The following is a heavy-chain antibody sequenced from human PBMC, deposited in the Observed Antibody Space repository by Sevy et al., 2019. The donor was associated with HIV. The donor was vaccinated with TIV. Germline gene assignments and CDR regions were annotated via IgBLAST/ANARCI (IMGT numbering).Heavy chain of an antibody. J-gene: IGHJ6*02. V-gene: IGHV3-33*01. CDR3: ARAGDIVEVVAHYGMDV. D-gene: IGHD2-15*01. CDR1: GFTFSSYG. Sequence: GESLKISCAASGFTFSSYGMHWVRQAPGKGLEGVAVIWYDGINKYYGDSVKGRFTISRDNSKNTVYLQMNSLRAEDTAVYYCARAGDIVEVVAHYGMDVWGQGTTVTVSS. CDR2: IWYDGINK.